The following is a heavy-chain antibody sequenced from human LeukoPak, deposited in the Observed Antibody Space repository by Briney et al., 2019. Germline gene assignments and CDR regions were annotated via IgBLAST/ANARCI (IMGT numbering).Heavy chain of an antibody. D-gene: IGHD4-23*01. Sequence: SETLSLTCTVSGGSISSGGYYWSWIRQPPGKGLEWIGYIYYSGSTNYNPSLKSRVTISVDTSKNQFSLKLSSVTAADTAVYYCARVGNDAFDIWGQGTMVTVSS. J-gene: IGHJ3*02. V-gene: IGHV4-61*08. CDR3: ARVGNDAFDI. CDR1: GGSISSGGYY. CDR2: IYYSGST.